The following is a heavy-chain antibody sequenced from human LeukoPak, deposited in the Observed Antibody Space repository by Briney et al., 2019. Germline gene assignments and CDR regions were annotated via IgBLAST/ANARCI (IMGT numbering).Heavy chain of an antibody. V-gene: IGHV3-7*01. CDR1: GFTFSSYW. Sequence: PGGSLRLSCAASGFTFSSYWMSWVRQAPGKGLEWVANIKQDGSEKYYVDSVKGRFTISRDNAKNSLYLQMNSLRAEDTAVYYCAKSPGPGPPLYYYDSSIDYWGQGTLVTVSS. CDR2: IKQDGSEK. D-gene: IGHD3-22*01. J-gene: IGHJ4*02. CDR3: AKSPGPGPPLYYYDSSIDY.